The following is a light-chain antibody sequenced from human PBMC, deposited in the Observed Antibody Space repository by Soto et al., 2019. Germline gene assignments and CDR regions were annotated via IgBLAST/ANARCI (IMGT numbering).Light chain of an antibody. V-gene: IGKV3-20*01. CDR2: GAS. CDR3: QHYGFVWYT. Sequence: IVLTQSPGTLSLPPGERATLSCRASQSVDSNYLAWSQQRPGQAPRLLIHGASSRATGIPDRFSGSGSGTAFTLTISRLEPEDFAVYYCQHYGFVWYTFGQGTNLEIK. J-gene: IGKJ2*01. CDR1: QSVDSNY.